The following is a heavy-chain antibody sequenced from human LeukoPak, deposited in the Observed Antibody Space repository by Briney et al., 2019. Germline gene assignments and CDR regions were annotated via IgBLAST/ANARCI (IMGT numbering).Heavy chain of an antibody. CDR3: ARSTFGGIIVIGDY. V-gene: IGHV3-30*03. CDR1: GFIFSSHG. D-gene: IGHD3-16*02. CDR2: ISYDGSNE. Sequence: GGSLRLSCAASGFIFSSHGMHWVRQAPGKGLEWVAVISYDGSNEYYADSVKGRFIISRDNSKNTLFLQMNSLRPEDTAGYYCARSTFGGIIVIGDYWGQGTLVTVS. J-gene: IGHJ4*02.